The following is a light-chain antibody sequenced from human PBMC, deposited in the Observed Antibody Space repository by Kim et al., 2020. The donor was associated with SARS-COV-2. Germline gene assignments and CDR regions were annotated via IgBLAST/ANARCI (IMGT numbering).Light chain of an antibody. V-gene: IGKV3-15*01. J-gene: IGKJ2*01. CDR1: QSVSSN. Sequence: EIVMTSSPATLSVSPGERATLSCRASQSVSSNLAWYQQKPGQAPGLLIYGASTRVTGIPARFSGSGSGTEFTLTVNSLQPEDFAVYYCQQYNKWPYTFGQGTKLEI. CDR2: GAS. CDR3: QQYNKWPYT.